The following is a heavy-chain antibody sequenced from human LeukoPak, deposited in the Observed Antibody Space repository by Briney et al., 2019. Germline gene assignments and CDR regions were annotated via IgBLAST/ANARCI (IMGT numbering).Heavy chain of an antibody. CDR3: ARSSGYSYGRVLYYFDY. Sequence: PSQTLSLTCTVYGASISSYSWSWIPQTPGNELERTGYIYYSGSTNYNPPLKSRVTISVDTSKNQFSPKLSSVTAADTAVYYCARSSGYSYGRVLYYFDYWGQGTLVTVSS. J-gene: IGHJ4*02. V-gene: IGHV4-59*01. D-gene: IGHD5-18*01. CDR1: GASISSYS. CDR2: IYYSGST.